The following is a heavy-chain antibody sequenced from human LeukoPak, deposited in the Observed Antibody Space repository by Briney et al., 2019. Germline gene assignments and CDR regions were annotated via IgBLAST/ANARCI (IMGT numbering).Heavy chain of an antibody. CDR3: AREYYYDSSGYQPYNWFDP. D-gene: IGHD3-22*01. V-gene: IGHV1-18*01. CDR2: ISAYNGNT. J-gene: IGHJ5*02. Sequence: ASVKVSFKASGYTFTIYGISWVRQAPGQGLEWMGWISAYNGNTNYAQKLQGRVTMTTDTSTSTAYMELRSLRSDDTAVYYCAREYYYDSSGYQPYNWFDPWGQGTLVTVSS. CDR1: GYTFTIYG.